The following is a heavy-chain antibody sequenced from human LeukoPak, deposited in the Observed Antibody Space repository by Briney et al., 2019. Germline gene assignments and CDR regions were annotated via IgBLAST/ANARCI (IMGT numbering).Heavy chain of an antibody. CDR3: ARDLGGLGKIDY. CDR1: GGSFSSGGYY. J-gene: IGHJ4*02. D-gene: IGHD7-27*01. V-gene: IGHV4-31*03. Sequence: SQTLSLTCTVSGGSFSSGGYYWSWIRQHPGKGLEWIGYIFYSGTTYYNPSLKSRVIISVDASKNQSSLRLSSVTAADTAVYYCARDLGGLGKIDYWGQGTLVTVSS. CDR2: IFYSGTT.